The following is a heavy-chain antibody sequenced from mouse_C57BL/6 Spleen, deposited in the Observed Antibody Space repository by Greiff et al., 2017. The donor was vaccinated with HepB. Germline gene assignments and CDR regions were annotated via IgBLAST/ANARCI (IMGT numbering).Heavy chain of an antibody. Sequence: VKLMESGAELVRPGASVKLSCKASGYTFTDYYINWVKQRPGQGLEWIARIYPGSGNTYYNEKFKGKATLTAEKSSSTAYMQLSSLTSEDSAVYFCARSEGFAYWGQGTLVTVSA. V-gene: IGHV1-76*01. CDR1: GYTFTDYY. CDR2: IYPGSGNT. J-gene: IGHJ3*01. CDR3: ARSEGFAY.